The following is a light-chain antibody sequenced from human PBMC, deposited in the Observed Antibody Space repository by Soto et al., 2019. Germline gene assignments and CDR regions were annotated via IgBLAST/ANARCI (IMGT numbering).Light chain of an antibody. CDR2: DDS. CDR3: QVWDNSDDHYLV. J-gene: IGLJ2*01. CDR1: NIGGRS. Sequence: SYILTQPPSVSVALGQTATLACGGNNIGGRSVHWYQQKPGQAPVLVVYDDSDRPSEIPERFSGSNFGNTATLTISGVEAGDEADYYCQVWDNSDDHYLVFGGGTKLTVL. V-gene: IGLV3-21*02.